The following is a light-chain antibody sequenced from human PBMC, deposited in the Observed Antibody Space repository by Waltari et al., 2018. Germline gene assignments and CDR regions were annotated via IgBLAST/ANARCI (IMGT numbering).Light chain of an antibody. CDR3: ASWDDSLNGVV. Sequence: QSVLTQPPSASGTPGQRVTISCSGGYSTPGRNTLAWYPHLPGTAPKPLIYSNNQRPSGVPDRFSGSKSGTSASLAINGLQSDDEADYYCASWDDSLNGVVFGGGTKLTVL. CDR1: YSTPGRNT. J-gene: IGLJ2*01. V-gene: IGLV1-44*01. CDR2: SNN.